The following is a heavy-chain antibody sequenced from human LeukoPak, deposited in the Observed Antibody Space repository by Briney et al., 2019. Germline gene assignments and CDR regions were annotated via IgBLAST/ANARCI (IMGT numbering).Heavy chain of an antibody. CDR3: AKEGETWNDFWSGYSSYYFDY. CDR1: GFTFSSYA. Sequence: TGGSLRLSCAASGFTFSSYAMSWVRQAPGKGLEWVSAISGSGGSTYYADSVKGRFTISRDNSKNTLYLQMNSLRAEDTAVYYCAKEGETWNDFWSGYSSYYFDYWGQGTLVTVSS. V-gene: IGHV3-23*01. D-gene: IGHD3-3*01. CDR2: ISGSGGST. J-gene: IGHJ4*02.